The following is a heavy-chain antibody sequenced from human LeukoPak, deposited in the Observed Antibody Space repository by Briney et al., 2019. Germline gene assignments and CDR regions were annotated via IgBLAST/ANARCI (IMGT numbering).Heavy chain of an antibody. J-gene: IGHJ5*02. D-gene: IGHD2-15*01. CDR1: GGSISSYY. V-gene: IGHV4-59*01. CDR3: ARERGELSWFDP. Sequence: SETLSLTCIVSGGSISSYYWSWIRQPPGKGLEWIGYIYYSGSTNYNPSLKRRVTISVDTSKNQFSLKLSSVTAADTAVYYCARERGELSWFDPWGQGTLVTVSS. CDR2: IYYSGST.